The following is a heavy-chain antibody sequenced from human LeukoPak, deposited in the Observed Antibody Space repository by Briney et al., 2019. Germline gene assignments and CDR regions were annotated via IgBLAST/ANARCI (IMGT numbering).Heavy chain of an antibody. Sequence: ASVKVSCKASGYTFTSYDINWVRQATGQGLEWMGWMNPNSGNTGYAQKFQGRVTMTRNTSISTAYMELSSLRSEDTAVYYCARGSDSSSWYPISRSSYYYYYMDVWGKGTTVTVSS. CDR3: ARGSDSSSWYPISRSSYYYYYMDV. J-gene: IGHJ6*03. CDR2: MNPNSGNT. D-gene: IGHD6-13*01. V-gene: IGHV1-8*01. CDR1: GYTFTSYD.